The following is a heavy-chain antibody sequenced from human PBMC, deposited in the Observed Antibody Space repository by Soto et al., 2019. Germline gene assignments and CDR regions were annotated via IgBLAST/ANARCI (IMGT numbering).Heavy chain of an antibody. Sequence: SETLSLTCAVSGGSVSSGNDYGSWIRQPPGKGLEWIGFISYSGSTYYSTSLKSRVTISVDTSKSQFSLNLSFVTAADTAVYYCATMGTPATGLYFFDYWGQGSLVTVSS. D-gene: IGHD2-15*01. CDR3: ATMGTPATGLYFFDY. CDR2: ISYSGST. J-gene: IGHJ4*02. CDR1: GGSVSSGNDY. V-gene: IGHV4-30-4*01.